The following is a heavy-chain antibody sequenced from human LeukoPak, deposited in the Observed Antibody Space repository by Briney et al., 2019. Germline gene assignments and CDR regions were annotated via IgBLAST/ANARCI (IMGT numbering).Heavy chain of an antibody. CDR2: ISAYNGNT. CDR1: GYTFTSYG. D-gene: IGHD1-26*01. V-gene: IGHV1-18*01. J-gene: IGHJ4*02. Sequence: ASVNVSCKASGYTFTSYGISWVRQAPGQGLEWMGWISAYNGNTNYAQKLQGRVTMTTDTSTSTAYMELRSLRSDDTAVYYCARDEGDSGSYLVDYWGQGTLVTVSS. CDR3: ARDEGDSGSYLVDY.